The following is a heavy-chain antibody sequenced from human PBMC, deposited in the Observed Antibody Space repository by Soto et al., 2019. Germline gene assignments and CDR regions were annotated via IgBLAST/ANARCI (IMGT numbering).Heavy chain of an antibody. CDR2: INHSGST. Sequence: PSETLSLTCAVYGGSFSGYYWSWIRQPPGKGLEWIGEINHSGSTNYNPSLKSRVTISVDTSKNQFSLKLSSVTAADTAVYYCARAVRRDYGMDVWGQGTTVT. J-gene: IGHJ6*02. CDR1: GGSFSGYY. V-gene: IGHV4-34*01. CDR3: ARAVRRDYGMDV.